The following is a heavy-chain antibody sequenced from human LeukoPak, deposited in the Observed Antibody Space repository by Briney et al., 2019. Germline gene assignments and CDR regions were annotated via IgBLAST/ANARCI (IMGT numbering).Heavy chain of an antibody. CDR3: TTDWGLYCSSTSCRLVDY. D-gene: IGHD2-2*01. CDR1: GFTFSNAW. J-gene: IGHJ4*02. V-gene: IGHV3-15*01. Sequence: KSGGSLRLSCAASGFTFSNAWMSWVRQAPGKGLEWVGRIKSKTDGGTTDYAAPVKGRFTISRDDSKNTLYLQMNSLKTEDTAVYYCTTDWGLYCSSTSCRLVDYWGQGTLVTVSS. CDR2: IKSKTDGGTT.